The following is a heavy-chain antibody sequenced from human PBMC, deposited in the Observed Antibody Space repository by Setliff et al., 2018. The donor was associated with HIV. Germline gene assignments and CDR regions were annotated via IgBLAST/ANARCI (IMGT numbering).Heavy chain of an antibody. J-gene: IGHJ3*02. V-gene: IGHV4-38-2*02. CDR3: VRVSSSGYYGEGAFDI. CDR2: IYNTGGT. Sequence: SETLSLTCSVSGDSITRGSYWGWVRQPPGKGLEWLGHIYNTGGTYDNPTLKSRVTISVDTSKNQFSLELTSVTAADTAVFYCVRVSSSGYYGEGAFDIWGQGTVVTVSS. D-gene: IGHD3-22*01. CDR1: GDSITRGSY.